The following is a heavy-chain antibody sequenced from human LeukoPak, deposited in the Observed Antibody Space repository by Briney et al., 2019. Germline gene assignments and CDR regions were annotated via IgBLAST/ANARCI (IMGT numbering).Heavy chain of an antibody. CDR1: GFTFSSYS. V-gene: IGHV3-21*01. CDR2: ISSSSSYI. D-gene: IGHD6-19*01. CDR3: ARVGDSRGWLRANFDY. Sequence: GGSLRLSCAASGFTFSSYSMNWVRQAPGKGLEWVSSISSSSSYIYYADSVKGRFTISRDNAKNSLYLQMNSLRAEDTAVYYCARVGDSRGWLRANFDYWGQGTLVTVSS. J-gene: IGHJ4*02.